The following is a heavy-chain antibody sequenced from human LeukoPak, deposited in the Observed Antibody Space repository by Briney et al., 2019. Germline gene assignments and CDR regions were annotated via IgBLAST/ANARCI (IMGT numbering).Heavy chain of an antibody. CDR3: ARVATTFYYYYMDV. CDR1: GGSISSSSYY. CDR2: IYYSGST. D-gene: IGHD1-7*01. J-gene: IGHJ6*03. V-gene: IGHV4-61*01. Sequence: SETLSLTCTVSGGSISSSSYYWSWIRQPPGKGLEWIGYIYYSGSTNYNPSLKSRVTISVDTSKNQFPLKLSSVTAADTAVYYCARVATTFYYYYMDVWGKGTTVTVSS.